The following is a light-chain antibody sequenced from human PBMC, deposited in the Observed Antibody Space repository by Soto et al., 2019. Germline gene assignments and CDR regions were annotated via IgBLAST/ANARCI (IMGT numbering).Light chain of an antibody. V-gene: IGKV3-20*01. CDR3: QQYGSSPS. Sequence: EIVVTQSPGTLSLSPGERATLSCRASQSVSSSYLAWYQQKPGQAPRLLIYGASSRATGIPDRFSGSGSGTDFTLTISRLEPEDFAVYYCQQYGSSPSFGQGTKVEI. CDR1: QSVSSSY. CDR2: GAS. J-gene: IGKJ1*01.